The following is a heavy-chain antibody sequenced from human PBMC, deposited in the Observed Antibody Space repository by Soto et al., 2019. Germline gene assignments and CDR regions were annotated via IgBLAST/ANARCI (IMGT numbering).Heavy chain of an antibody. CDR1: GFTFSSYA. Sequence: GGSLRLSCAASGFTFSSYAMSWVRQAPGKGLEWVSAISGSGGSTYYADSVEGRFTISRDNSKNTLYLQMNSLRAEDTAVNSCAKAGFFITLVRCVIAGGGPYYSDSWGQATLVTVSS. CDR2: ISGSGGST. CDR3: AKAGFFITLVRCVIAGGGPYYSDS. D-gene: IGHD3-10*01. V-gene: IGHV3-23*01. J-gene: IGHJ4*02.